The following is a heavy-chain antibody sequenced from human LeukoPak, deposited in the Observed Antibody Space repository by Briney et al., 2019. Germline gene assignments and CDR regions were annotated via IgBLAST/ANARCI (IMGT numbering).Heavy chain of an antibody. CDR2: VNHSGST. J-gene: IGHJ1*01. CDR1: GGSFSGYY. CDR3: ASSMWDFYFQH. D-gene: IGHD1-26*01. V-gene: IGHV4-34*01. Sequence: SETLSLTCAVYGGSFSGYYWSWIRQPPGKGLEWIGEVNHSGSTNYNPSLKSRVTISVDTSKNQFSLKLSSVTAADTAVYYCASSMWDFYFQHWGQGTLVTVSS.